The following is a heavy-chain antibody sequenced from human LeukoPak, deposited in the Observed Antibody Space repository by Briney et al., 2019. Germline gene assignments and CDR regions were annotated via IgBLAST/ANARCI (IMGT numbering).Heavy chain of an antibody. CDR2: INAGNGNT. CDR1: GYTFTNYA. Sequence: ASVKVSCKASGYTFTNYAIHWVRQAPGQRLEWMGWINAGNGNTEYSQNLQDRVTITRDTSATTAYMELSSLRSEDTAVYYCARGSYFYGSGSFMGSDYWGQGTLVTISS. J-gene: IGHJ4*02. CDR3: ARGSYFYGSGSFMGSDY. V-gene: IGHV1-3*01. D-gene: IGHD3-10*01.